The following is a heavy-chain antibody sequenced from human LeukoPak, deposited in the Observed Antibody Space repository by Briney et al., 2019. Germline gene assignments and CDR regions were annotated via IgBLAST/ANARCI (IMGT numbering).Heavy chain of an antibody. V-gene: IGHV3-48*01. CDR2: IGSSSSTI. D-gene: IGHD3-10*01. CDR3: GRGYDSGNARL. Sequence: GGSLRLSCAASGFTFSSYSMNWVRQAPGKGLEWVSYIGSSSSTIYYGDSVKGRFTISRDNAKNSLYLQMNSLRAEDTAVYYCGRGYDSGNARLWGQGTMVIVSS. CDR1: GFTFSSYS. J-gene: IGHJ3*01.